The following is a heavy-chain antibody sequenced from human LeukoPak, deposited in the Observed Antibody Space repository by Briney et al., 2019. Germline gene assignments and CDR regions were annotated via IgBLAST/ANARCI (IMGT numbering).Heavy chain of an antibody. Sequence: GESLKISCKGSGYIFPSYWIGWGRQLPGEGLGWMAIIFPDDSDTIYNPSFQGQITISADKSIDTACLEWNSPKASDSAMYYCARLGCSSTSCYDVWGKGTTVTVSS. J-gene: IGHJ6*04. CDR2: IFPDDSDT. V-gene: IGHV5-51*01. CDR3: ARLGCSSTSCYDV. D-gene: IGHD2-2*01. CDR1: GYIFPSYW.